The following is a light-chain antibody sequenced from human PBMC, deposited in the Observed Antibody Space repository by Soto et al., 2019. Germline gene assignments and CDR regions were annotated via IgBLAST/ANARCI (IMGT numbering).Light chain of an antibody. CDR1: QSVSSSY. CDR2: GAS. V-gene: IGKV3-20*01. J-gene: IGKJ2*01. CDR3: QQYGSSLLYT. Sequence: EIVLTQSPGTLSLSPGERATLSCRASQSVSSSYLAWYQQKPGQAPRLLIYGASSRATRIPDRFSGSRSGTDFPLTISRLEPEDFAVYYCQQYGSSLLYTFGQGTKLEIK.